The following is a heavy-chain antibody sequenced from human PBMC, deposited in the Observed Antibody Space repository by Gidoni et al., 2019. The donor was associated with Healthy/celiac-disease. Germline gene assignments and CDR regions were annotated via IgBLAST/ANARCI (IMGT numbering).Heavy chain of an antibody. CDR3: ARLGYCSSTSCFSFWFDP. Sequence: QLQLQESGPGLVKPSETLSLTCTVSGGSISSSSYYWGWIRQPPGKGLEWIGSIYYSGSTYYNPSLKSRVTISVDTSKNQFSLKLSSVTAADTAVYYCARLGYCSSTSCFSFWFDPWGQGTLVTVSS. V-gene: IGHV4-39*01. CDR2: IYYSGST. D-gene: IGHD2-2*01. J-gene: IGHJ5*02. CDR1: GGSISSSSYY.